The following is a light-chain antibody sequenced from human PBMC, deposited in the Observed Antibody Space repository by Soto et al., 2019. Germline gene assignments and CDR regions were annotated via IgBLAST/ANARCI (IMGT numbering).Light chain of an antibody. V-gene: IGLV2-14*01. Sequence: QSALTQPASVSGSPGQSITISCTGTSSDVGGYNYVSWYQQHPGKAPKLMIYDVSNRPSGVSNRLSGSKSGNTAALTISGLQAEDAADYYCSSYTSSSTVVFGGGTKLTVL. J-gene: IGLJ2*01. CDR3: SSYTSSSTVV. CDR1: SSDVGGYNY. CDR2: DVS.